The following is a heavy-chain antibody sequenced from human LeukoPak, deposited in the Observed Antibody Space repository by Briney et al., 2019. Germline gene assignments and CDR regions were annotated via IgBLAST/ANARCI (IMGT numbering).Heavy chain of an antibody. CDR1: GVPFSNYY. CDR3: TRAVAGHPD. Sequence: SETLSLTCAVSGVPFSNYYWSWVRQSPRQGLEWIGEINHSGYTNCNPSLKSRVTMSIDTSKNQFSLKVTSVTAADAGVYYCTRAVAGHPDWGQGTLVTVSS. V-gene: IGHV4-34*01. CDR2: INHSGYT. D-gene: IGHD6-19*01. J-gene: IGHJ4*02.